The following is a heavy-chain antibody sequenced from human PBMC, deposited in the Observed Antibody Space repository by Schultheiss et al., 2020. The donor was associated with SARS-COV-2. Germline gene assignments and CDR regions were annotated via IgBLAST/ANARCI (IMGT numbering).Heavy chain of an antibody. CDR2: IYHSGST. CDR1: GGSISSYY. D-gene: IGHD6-19*01. J-gene: IGHJ5*02. V-gene: IGHV4-59*08. Sequence: SETLSLTCTVSGGSISSYYWSWIRQPPGKGLEWIGEIYHSGSTNYNPSLKSRVTISVDTSKNQFSLKLSSVTAADTAVYYCARLTAAVAPLFDPWGQGTLVTVSS. CDR3: ARLTAAVAPLFDP.